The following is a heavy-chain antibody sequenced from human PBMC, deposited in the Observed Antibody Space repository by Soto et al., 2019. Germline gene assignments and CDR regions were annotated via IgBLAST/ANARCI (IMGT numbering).Heavy chain of an antibody. D-gene: IGHD3-3*01. CDR3: ARERVTIFGGLRGWFDP. CDR2: INSDGSST. V-gene: IGHV3-74*01. CDR1: GFTFSSYW. Sequence: GGSLRLSCAASGFTFSSYWMHWVRQAPGKGLVWVSRINSDGSSTSYADSVKGRFTISRDNAKNTLYLQMNSLRAEDTAVYYCARERVTIFGGLRGWFDPWGQGTLVTVSS. J-gene: IGHJ5*02.